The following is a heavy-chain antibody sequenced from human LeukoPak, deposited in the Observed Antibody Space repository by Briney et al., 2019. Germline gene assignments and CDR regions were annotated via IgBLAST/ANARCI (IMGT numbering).Heavy chain of an antibody. Sequence: SETLSLTCAVYGGSFSGYYWSWIRQPPGKGLEWIWEINHSGSTNYNPSLKSRVTISVDTSKNQFSLKLSSVTAADTAVYYCGRFVVRGYCSSTSCPGFDYWGQGTLVTVSS. D-gene: IGHD2-2*01. CDR1: GGSFSGYY. CDR3: GRFVVRGYCSSTSCPGFDY. V-gene: IGHV4-34*01. J-gene: IGHJ4*02. CDR2: INHSGST.